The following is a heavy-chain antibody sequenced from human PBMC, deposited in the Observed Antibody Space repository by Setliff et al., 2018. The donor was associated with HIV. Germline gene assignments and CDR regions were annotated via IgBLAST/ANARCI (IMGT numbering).Heavy chain of an antibody. V-gene: IGHV4-4*08. CDR1: GASITSHY. CDR3: VREGVRRGLGSGSFRYRAYYFDQ. J-gene: IGHJ4*02. Sequence: PSETLSLTCTVSGASITSHYWSWIRQSPGRELEWIGHIHTSGSTKYNPSLKSRVTISADTSKNQFSLNLSSVTAAETAVYYCVREGVRRGLGSGSFRYRAYYFDQWGQGTLVTVSS. CDR2: IHTSGST. D-gene: IGHD3-10*01.